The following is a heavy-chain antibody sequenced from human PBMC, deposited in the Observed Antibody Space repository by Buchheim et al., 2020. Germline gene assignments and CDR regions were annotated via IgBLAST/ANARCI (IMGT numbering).Heavy chain of an antibody. Sequence: VQLVESGGGLVQSGGSLTLSCAVSGFIFSNYWMDWVRQAPGKGLEWVAVISYDGSNKYYADSVKGRFTISRDNSKNTLYLQMNSLRAEDTAVYYCAKDRPATVTTQYYDFPGVDVWGQGTT. V-gene: IGHV3-30*18. J-gene: IGHJ6*02. CDR3: AKDRPATVTTQYYDFPGVDV. D-gene: IGHD4-17*01. CDR1: GFIFSNYW. CDR2: ISYDGSNK.